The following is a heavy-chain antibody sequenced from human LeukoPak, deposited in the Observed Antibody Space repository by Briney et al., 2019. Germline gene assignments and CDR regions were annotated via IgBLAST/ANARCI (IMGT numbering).Heavy chain of an antibody. V-gene: IGHV3-21*06. CDR2: ISTSSSYI. Sequence: GGSLRLSCAASGFTFSSYSMNWVRQAPGKGLEWVSSISTSSSYIYYADSVKGRFTISRDNAKNSLYLQMTSLRAEDTAVCYCARSSSVNYDSSGYSALDYWGQGTLVTVSS. CDR3: ARSSSVNYDSSGYSALDY. J-gene: IGHJ4*02. CDR1: GFTFSSYS. D-gene: IGHD3-22*01.